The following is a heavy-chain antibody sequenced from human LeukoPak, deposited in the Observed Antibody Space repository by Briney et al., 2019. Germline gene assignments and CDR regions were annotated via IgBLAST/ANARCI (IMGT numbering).Heavy chain of an antibody. CDR2: ISYDGSNK. J-gene: IGHJ4*02. CDR3: ARDLRWSGSYTFDY. CDR1: GFTFSSYS. D-gene: IGHD1-26*01. Sequence: GGSLRLSCAASGFTFSSYSMNWVRQAPGKGLEWVAVISYDGSNKYYADSVKGRFTISRDNSKNTLYLQMNSLRAEDTAVYYCARDLRWSGSYTFDYWGQGTLVTVSS. V-gene: IGHV3-30*03.